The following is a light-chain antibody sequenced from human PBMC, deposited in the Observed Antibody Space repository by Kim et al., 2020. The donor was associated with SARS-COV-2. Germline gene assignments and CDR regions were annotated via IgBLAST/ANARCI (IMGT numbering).Light chain of an antibody. CDR2: GAS. CDR3: LYHNNHLLN. CDR1: QAIGNH. J-gene: IGKJ4*01. V-gene: IGKV1-17*01. Sequence: DIQMTQSPSSLSASVGDRVTITCRASQAIGNHLAWYQQKPGTAPKRLIYGASSLQSGVPSRFSGSGSGTEFTLTISSLQPEDFTTYYCLYHNNHLLNFGGVTKVDIK.